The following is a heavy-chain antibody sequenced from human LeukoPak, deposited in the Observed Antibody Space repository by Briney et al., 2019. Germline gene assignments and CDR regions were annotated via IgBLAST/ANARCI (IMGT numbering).Heavy chain of an antibody. CDR1: GGSISSSSYY. J-gene: IGHJ6*02. CDR2: ICTSGST. CDR3: ARDGPLDYGDYYGMDV. V-gene: IGHV4-61*02. Sequence: PSETLSLTCTVSGGSISSSSYYWSWIRQPAGKGLEWIGRICTSGSTNYNPSLKSRVTISVDTSKNQFSLKLSSVTAADTAVYYCARDGPLDYGDYYGMDVWGQGTTVTVSS. D-gene: IGHD4-17*01.